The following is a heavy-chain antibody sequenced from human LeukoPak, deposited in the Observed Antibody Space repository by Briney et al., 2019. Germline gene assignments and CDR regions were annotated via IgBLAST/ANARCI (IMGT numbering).Heavy chain of an antibody. J-gene: IGHJ4*02. V-gene: IGHV3-23*01. CDR2: VSGSGGRT. Sequence: GGSLRLSCAASGFRFSNYAMSWVRPAPGKGLEWVSTVSGSGGRTYYADSVKGRFTMSTDNSKNTLYLQMNSLRAEDTAVYYCARASETYYFDAWGQGTLVTVSS. CDR1: GFRFSNYA. CDR3: ARASETYYFDA. D-gene: IGHD1-26*01.